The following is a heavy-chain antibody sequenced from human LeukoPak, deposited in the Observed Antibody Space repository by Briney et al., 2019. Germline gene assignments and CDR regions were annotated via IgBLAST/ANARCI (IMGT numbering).Heavy chain of an antibody. V-gene: IGHV1-8*01. J-gene: IGHJ6*02. CDR1: GYTFTSYD. CDR2: MNPNSGNT. D-gene: IGHD6-19*01. Sequence: ASVSVSCTASGYTFTSYDINWVRQAPGQGLEWMGWMNPNSGNTGYAQKFQGRVTMTRNTSISTAYMELSSLRSEDTAVYYCARANTYSSGWYTGVQYYYGMDVWGQGTTVTVAS. CDR3: ARANTYSSGWYTGVQYYYGMDV.